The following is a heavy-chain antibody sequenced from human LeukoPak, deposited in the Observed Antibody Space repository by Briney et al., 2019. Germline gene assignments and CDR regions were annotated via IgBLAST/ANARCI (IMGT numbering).Heavy chain of an antibody. V-gene: IGHV4-59*12. J-gene: IGHJ5*02. D-gene: IGHD4-11*01. CDR2: IYYSGST. Sequence: PSETLSLTCTVSGGSISSYYWSWIRQPPGKGLEWIGYIYYSGSTNYDPSLNSRVTISVDTSKNQFSLKLSSVTAADTAVYYCARGPRLQYRTTFLRWFDPWGQGTLVTVSS. CDR3: ARGPRLQYRTTFLRWFDP. CDR1: GGSISSYY.